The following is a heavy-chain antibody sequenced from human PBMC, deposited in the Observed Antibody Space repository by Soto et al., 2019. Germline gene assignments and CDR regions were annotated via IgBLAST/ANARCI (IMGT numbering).Heavy chain of an antibody. Sequence: SVKVSCKASGGTFSSYAISWVRQAPGQGLEWMGGIIPIFGTANYAQKFQGRVTITADESTSTAYMELSSLRSEDTAVYYCARDRGYCSGGSCTLLIGYWGQGTLVTVSS. CDR2: IIPIFGTA. V-gene: IGHV1-69*13. D-gene: IGHD2-15*01. CDR1: GGTFSSYA. J-gene: IGHJ4*02. CDR3: ARDRGYCSGGSCTLLIGY.